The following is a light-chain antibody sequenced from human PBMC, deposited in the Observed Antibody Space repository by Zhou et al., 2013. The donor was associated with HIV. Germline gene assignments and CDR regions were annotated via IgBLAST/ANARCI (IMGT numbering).Light chain of an antibody. CDR2: KAS. CDR1: QSISSW. Sequence: DIQMTQSPSTLSASAGDRVTITCRASQSISSWLAWYQQKPGKAPKLLIYKASTLESGVPSRFSGSGSGTEFTLTISSLQLEDFATYFCLQHNSLPQTFGQGTKVEIK. V-gene: IGKV1-5*03. J-gene: IGKJ1*01. CDR3: LQHNSLPQT.